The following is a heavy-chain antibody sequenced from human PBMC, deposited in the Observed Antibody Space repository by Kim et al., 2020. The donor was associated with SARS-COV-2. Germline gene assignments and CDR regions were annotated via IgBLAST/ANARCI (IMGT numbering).Heavy chain of an antibody. V-gene: IGHV4-39*07. J-gene: IGHJ4*02. CDR3: AEGLYDFWSGYLSFYYFDY. D-gene: IGHD3-3*01. Sequence: SRVTISVDTSKNQFSLKLSSVTAADTAVYYCAEGLYDFWSGYLSFYYFDYWGQGTLVTVSS.